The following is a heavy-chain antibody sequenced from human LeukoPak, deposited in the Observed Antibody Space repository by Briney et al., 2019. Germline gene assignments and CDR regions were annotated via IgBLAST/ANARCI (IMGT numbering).Heavy chain of an antibody. V-gene: IGHV1-69-2*01. Sequence: ASVKISCKGSGYTFTDYYMHWVQQAPGKGLEWMGLVDPEDGETIYAEKFQGRVTITADTSTDTDYMELSSLRSEDTAVYYCATGLLRHDSSGYHPLSGYWGQGTLVTVSS. J-gene: IGHJ4*02. CDR2: VDPEDGET. D-gene: IGHD3-22*01. CDR1: GYTFTDYY. CDR3: ATGLLRHDSSGYHPLSGY.